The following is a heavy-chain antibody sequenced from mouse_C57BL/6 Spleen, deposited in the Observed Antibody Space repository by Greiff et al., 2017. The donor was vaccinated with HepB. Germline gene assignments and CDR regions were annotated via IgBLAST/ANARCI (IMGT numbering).Heavy chain of an antibody. D-gene: IGHD2-4*01. J-gene: IGHJ4*01. CDR3: ASLYDYEESAMDY. Sequence: QVQLQQSGAELVKPGASVKMSCKASGYTFTSYWITWVKQRPGQGLEWIGDIYPGSGSTNYNEKFKSKATLTVDTSSSTAYMQLSSLTSEDSAVYYCASLYDYEESAMDYWGQGTSVTVSS. V-gene: IGHV1-55*01. CDR2: IYPGSGST. CDR1: GYTFTSYW.